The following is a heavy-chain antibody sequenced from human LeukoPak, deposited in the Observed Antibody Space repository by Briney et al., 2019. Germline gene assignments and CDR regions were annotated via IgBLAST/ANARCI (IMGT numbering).Heavy chain of an antibody. J-gene: IGHJ4*02. CDR1: GFTFSNYI. D-gene: IGHD6-19*01. CDR3: ARVQGGGYRTADS. CDR2: ILENGSNQ. Sequence: GGSLRLSCAASGFTFSNYIMHWVRQAPGKGLDWVAVILENGSNQYYADSVKGRFTISRDNSKNTLFLQMNSLRGEDTAMYYCARVQGGGYRTADSWGQGTLVTVSS. V-gene: IGHV3-30*04.